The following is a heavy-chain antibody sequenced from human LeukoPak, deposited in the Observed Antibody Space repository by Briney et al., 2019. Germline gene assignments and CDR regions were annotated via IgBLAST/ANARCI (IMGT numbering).Heavy chain of an antibody. CDR3: ARASLVRESREYYYYYGMDV. J-gene: IGHJ6*02. V-gene: IGHV4-30-2*01. D-gene: IGHD3-10*01. Sequence: SQTLSLTCAVSGGSISSGGYSWSWIRQPPGKGLEWIGYIYHSGSTYYNPSLKSRVTISVDRSKNQFSLNLSSVTAADTAVYYCARASLVRESREYYYYYGMDVWGQGTTVTVSS. CDR1: GGSISSGGYS. CDR2: IYHSGST.